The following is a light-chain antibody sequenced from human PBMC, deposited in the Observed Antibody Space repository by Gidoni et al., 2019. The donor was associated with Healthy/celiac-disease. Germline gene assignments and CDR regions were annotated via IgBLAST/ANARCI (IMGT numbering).Light chain of an antibody. CDR3: QQRSNWLWT. Sequence: EIVLTQSPATLSLSPGERATLSCRASQSVSSYLAWYQQKPGQAPRLLIYDASNRATGIPARFSVSGSGTDFTLTISSLEPEDFAVYYCQQRSNWLWTFGQXTKVEIK. J-gene: IGKJ1*01. V-gene: IGKV3-11*01. CDR1: QSVSSY. CDR2: DAS.